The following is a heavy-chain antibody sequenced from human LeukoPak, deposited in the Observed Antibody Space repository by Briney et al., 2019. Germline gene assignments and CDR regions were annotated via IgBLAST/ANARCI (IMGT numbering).Heavy chain of an antibody. D-gene: IGHD6-19*01. V-gene: IGHV1-46*01. CDR2: INPSGGST. Sequence: ASVKVSCKASGYTFTSHYMHWVRQAPGQGLEWMGIINPSGGSTSYAQKFQGRVTMTRDTSTSTVYMELSSLRSEDTAVYYCARDGAVAGGFDYWGQGTLVTVSS. J-gene: IGHJ4*02. CDR3: ARDGAVAGGFDY. CDR1: GYTFTSHY.